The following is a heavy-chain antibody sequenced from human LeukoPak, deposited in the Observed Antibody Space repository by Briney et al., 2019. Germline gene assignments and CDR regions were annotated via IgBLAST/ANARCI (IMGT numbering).Heavy chain of an antibody. D-gene: IGHD2-15*01. CDR3: AKGGCGGNCYSGGYYYYYYGMDV. V-gene: IGHV3-74*01. J-gene: IGHJ6*02. CDR1: AFTFNNYW. Sequence: GGSLRLSCVASAFTFNNYWMHWVRQAPGKGLVWVSRIKGDGSSTNYADSVRGRFTISRDNAKNTVYLQMNSLRTEDTAVYYCAKGGCGGNCYSGGYYYYYYGMDVWGQGTTVTVSS. CDR2: IKGDGSST.